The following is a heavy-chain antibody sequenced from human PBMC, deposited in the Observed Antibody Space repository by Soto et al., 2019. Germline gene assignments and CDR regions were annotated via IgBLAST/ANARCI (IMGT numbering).Heavy chain of an antibody. CDR2: IYYSGST. Sequence: PSETLSLTCTVSGGSISSSSYYLGWIRQPPGKGLEWIGSIYYSGSTYYNPSLKSRVTISVDTSKNQFSLKLSSVTAADTAVYYCAREDYYDYGMDVWGQGTRVTVSS. CDR3: AREDYYDYGMDV. J-gene: IGHJ6*02. CDR1: GGSISSSSYY. V-gene: IGHV4-39*01.